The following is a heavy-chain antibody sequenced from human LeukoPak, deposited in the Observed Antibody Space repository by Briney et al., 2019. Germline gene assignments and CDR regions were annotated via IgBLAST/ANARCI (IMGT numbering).Heavy chain of an antibody. CDR3: AKAIAAAGQGVFNI. Sequence: GGSLRLSCAASGFTFSPYWMSWVRQAPGKGLEWVSATSGSGGSTYYADSVKGRFTTSRDNSKNTLYLQMNSLRAEDTAVYYCAKAIAAAGQGVFNIWGQGTMVTFFS. J-gene: IGHJ3*02. CDR1: GFTFSPYW. CDR2: TSGSGGST. V-gene: IGHV3-23*01. D-gene: IGHD6-13*01.